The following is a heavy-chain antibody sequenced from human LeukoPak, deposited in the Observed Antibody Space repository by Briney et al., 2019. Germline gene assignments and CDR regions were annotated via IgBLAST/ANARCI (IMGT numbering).Heavy chain of an antibody. D-gene: IGHD3-22*01. J-gene: IGHJ4*02. CDR3: ASDADYYDSSGYYYAYFDY. CDR2: INPNSGGT. CDR1: GYTFTGYY. Sequence: ASVKVSCKASGYTFTGYYMHWVRQAPGQGLEWMGRINPNSGGTNYAQKFQGRVTMTRDTSISTAYMELSRLRSDDTAVYCCASDADYYDSSGYYYAYFDYWGQGTLVTVSS. V-gene: IGHV1-2*06.